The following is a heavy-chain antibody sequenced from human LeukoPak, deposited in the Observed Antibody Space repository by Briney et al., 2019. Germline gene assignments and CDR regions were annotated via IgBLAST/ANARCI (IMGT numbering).Heavy chain of an antibody. CDR1: GYKFTNYW. J-gene: IGHJ3*02. V-gene: IGHV5-51*01. Sequence: GESLKISCKGSGYKFTNYWIAWVRQMPGQGLEWLGIIYPRDSDTRYSPSFQGQVTISADKSISTAYLQWSSLKASDTAMYYCARQRDGYNYDAFDIWGQGTMVTVSS. D-gene: IGHD5-24*01. CDR2: IYPRDSDT. CDR3: ARQRDGYNYDAFDI.